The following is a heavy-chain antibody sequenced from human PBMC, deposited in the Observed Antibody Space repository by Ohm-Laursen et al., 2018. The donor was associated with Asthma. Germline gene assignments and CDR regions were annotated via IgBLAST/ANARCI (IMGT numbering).Heavy chain of an antibody. Sequence: LRLSCAASGFTFSSYGMHWVRQAPGKGLEWVAVISFDGSNKYYADSVKGRFTISRDNSKNTLYLQMNSLRAEDTAVYYCAKFGEPGYFQHWGQGTLVTVSS. V-gene: IGHV3-30*18. CDR1: GFTFSSYG. CDR2: ISFDGSNK. J-gene: IGHJ1*01. D-gene: IGHD1-14*01. CDR3: AKFGEPGYFQH.